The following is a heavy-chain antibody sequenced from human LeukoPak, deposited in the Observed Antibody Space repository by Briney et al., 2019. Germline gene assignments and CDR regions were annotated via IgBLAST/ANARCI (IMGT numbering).Heavy chain of an antibody. CDR2: IGTDGSSE. J-gene: IGHJ5*02. V-gene: IGHV3-11*01. Sequence: GGSLRLSCAASRFIFSNHYMSWIRQTPGKGLEWIANIGTDGSSENYADSAKGRFTISRDNARNSLFLQMSSLRVEDTAVYFCARAGTYSGYKVFDTWGQGTLVTVAS. D-gene: IGHD5-12*01. CDR1: RFIFSNHY. CDR3: ARAGTYSGYKVFDT.